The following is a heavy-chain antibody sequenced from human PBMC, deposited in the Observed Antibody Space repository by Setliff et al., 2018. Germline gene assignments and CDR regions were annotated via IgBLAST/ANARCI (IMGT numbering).Heavy chain of an antibody. CDR2: IRFDESNK. J-gene: IGHJ6*03. D-gene: IGHD7-27*01. Sequence: GGSLRLSCAASGFPFRDFGMHWVRQAPGKGLQWVAFIRFDESNKFYLESVRGRFSISRDNSKNTVYLQMNSLRVEDTAVYHCAKEGMRYWGSPGYMDVWGKGTTVTVSS. CDR3: AKEGMRYWGSPGYMDV. V-gene: IGHV3-30*02. CDR1: GFPFRDFG.